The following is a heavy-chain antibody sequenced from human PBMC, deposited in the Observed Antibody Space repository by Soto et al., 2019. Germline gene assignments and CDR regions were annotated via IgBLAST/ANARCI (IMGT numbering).Heavy chain of an antibody. D-gene: IGHD3-16*02. V-gene: IGHV4-31*03. CDR1: GGSISSGGYY. Sequence: PSETLSLTCTVSGGSISSGGYYWSWIRQHPGKGLEWIGYIYYSGSTYYNPSLKSRVTISVDTSKNQFSLKLSSVTAADTAVYYCARAFYDYVWGSYRYHGPDYGMDVWGQGTTVTVSS. CDR3: ARAFYDYVWGSYRYHGPDYGMDV. CDR2: IYYSGST. J-gene: IGHJ6*02.